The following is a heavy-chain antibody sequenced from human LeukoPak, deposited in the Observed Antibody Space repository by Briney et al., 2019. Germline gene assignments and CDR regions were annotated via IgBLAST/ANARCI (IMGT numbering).Heavy chain of an antibody. V-gene: IGHV1-2*02. CDR3: ARGPRITVGGPSDY. J-gene: IGHJ4*02. Sequence: ASVEVSCKASGYTFTDYYMHWVRQAPGQGLEWMGWINSNSGDTNYAEKFQGRVAMTRDTSITTAYMELSWLRSDDTAVYYCARGPRITVGGPSDYWGQGTLVTVSS. CDR2: INSNSGDT. D-gene: IGHD6-19*01. CDR1: GYTFTDYY.